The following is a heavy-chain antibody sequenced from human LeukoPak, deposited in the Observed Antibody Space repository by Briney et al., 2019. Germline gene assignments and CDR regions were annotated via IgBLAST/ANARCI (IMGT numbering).Heavy chain of an antibody. CDR1: GFAFSTYW. J-gene: IGHJ4*02. D-gene: IGHD1-26*01. CDR2: INSDGSST. Sequence: GGSLRLSCAASGFAFSTYWMHWVRQAPGKGLVWVSRINSDGSSTSYADSVKGRFTISRDNAKNTLYLQMNSLRAEDTAVYYCARDYSASYGLDYWGQGSLVTVSS. CDR3: ARDYSASYGLDY. V-gene: IGHV3-74*01.